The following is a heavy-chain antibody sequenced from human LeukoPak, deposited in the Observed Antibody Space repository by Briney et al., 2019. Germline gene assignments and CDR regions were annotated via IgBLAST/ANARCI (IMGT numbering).Heavy chain of an antibody. D-gene: IGHD3-22*01. V-gene: IGHV3-74*01. J-gene: IGHJ4*02. CDR3: ARGVGYYDSSGTIDY. CDR1: GFDFSSNW. CDR2: IKGDGIST. Sequence: GGSLRLSCAASGFDFSSNWMHWVRHAPGQGLVWVSRIKGDGISTNYADSVKGRITISRDDSKNTLYLQMNSLRAEDTAVYYCARGVGYYDSSGTIDYWGQGTLVTVSS.